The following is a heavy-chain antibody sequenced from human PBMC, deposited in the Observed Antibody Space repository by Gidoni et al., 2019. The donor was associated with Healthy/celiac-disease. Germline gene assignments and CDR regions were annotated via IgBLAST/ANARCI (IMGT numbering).Heavy chain of an antibody. CDR1: GFTFSSYA. D-gene: IGHD4-17*01. V-gene: IGHV3-23*01. CDR2: ISGSGGST. CDR3: AKGTLVTVTTFYFDY. J-gene: IGHJ4*02. Sequence: EVQLLESGGGLVQPGGSLRLSCAASGFTFSSYAMSWVRQAPGKGLGWVSAISGSGGSTYYADSVKGRFTISRDNSKNTLYLQMNSLRAEDTAVYYCAKGTLVTVTTFYFDYWGQGTLVTVSS.